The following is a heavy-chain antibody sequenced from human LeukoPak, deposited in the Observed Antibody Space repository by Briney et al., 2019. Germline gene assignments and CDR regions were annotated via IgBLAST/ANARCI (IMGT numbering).Heavy chain of an antibody. V-gene: IGHV5-51*01. D-gene: IGHD1-26*01. CDR3: ARSKGGSYFVDY. J-gene: IGHJ4*02. Sequence: GASLKISSRGSGSHFTSYWIGWVRQMPGKSLKWMGIIYPGDSDTRYSQSFQGQVSISADKSISTAYLQWSSLKASDTAMYYCARSKGGSYFVDYWGQGTLVTVSS. CDR1: GSHFTSYW. CDR2: IYPGDSDT.